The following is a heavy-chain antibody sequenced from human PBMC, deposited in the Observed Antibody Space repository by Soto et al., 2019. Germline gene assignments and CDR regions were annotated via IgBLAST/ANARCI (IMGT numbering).Heavy chain of an antibody. J-gene: IGHJ1*01. CDR1: GGTSSSYP. D-gene: IGHD3-10*01. V-gene: IGHV1-69*06. CDR3: AISTGGEYFQH. Sequence: QVQLVQSGAEVKKPGPPVKVSCKASGGTSSSYPISWVRQAPGQGLEWMGGIIPIFGTANYAQKFQGRVTITADKSTSTAYMELSSLRSEDTAVYYCAISTGGEYFQHWGQGTLVTVSS. CDR2: IIPIFGTA.